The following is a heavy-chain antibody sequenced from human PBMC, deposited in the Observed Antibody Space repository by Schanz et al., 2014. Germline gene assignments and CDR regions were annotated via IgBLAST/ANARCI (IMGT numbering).Heavy chain of an antibody. Sequence: QVQLVQSGAEVKKPGASVKVSCKASGYTFVSYSMHWVRQAPGQGLEWMGIINPIGGSTTYAQKFRGAVTLTTDTSTDTAYLELTSLRSDDTAVYYCARDHVATTDYDYFFYYLDVWATGITVIVSS. J-gene: IGHJ6*03. CDR3: ARDHVATTDYDYFFYYLDV. D-gene: IGHD1-1*01. V-gene: IGHV1-46*01. CDR2: INPIGGST. CDR1: GYTFVSYS.